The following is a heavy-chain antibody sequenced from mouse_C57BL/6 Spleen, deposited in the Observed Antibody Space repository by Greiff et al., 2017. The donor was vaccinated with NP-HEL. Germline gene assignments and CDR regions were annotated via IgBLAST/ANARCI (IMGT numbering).Heavy chain of an antibody. CDR3: ARSRWLLMDY. D-gene: IGHD2-3*01. CDR1: GYAFSSYW. V-gene: IGHV1-80*01. J-gene: IGHJ2*01. Sequence: QVQLKESGAELVKPGASVKISCKASGYAFSSYWMNWVKQRPGQGLEWIGQIYPGDGDTNYNGKFKGKATLTADKSSSTAYLQLSSLTSEDSAVYFCARSRWLLMDYWGQGTTLTVSS. CDR2: IYPGDGDT.